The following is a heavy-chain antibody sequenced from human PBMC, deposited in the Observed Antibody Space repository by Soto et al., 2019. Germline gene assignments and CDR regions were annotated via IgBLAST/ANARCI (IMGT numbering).Heavy chain of an antibody. V-gene: IGHV1-8*02. CDR3: AREGDYYDDTGYSPGAYCNAVDV. J-gene: IGHJ6*02. CDR1: GYRFANYE. D-gene: IGHD3-22*01. CDR2: MHPYSGDT. Sequence: ASVKVSCKTSGYRFANYEIHWVRQAPGQGLEWMGWMHPYSGDTAYAQKFQGRVTMTRDTSMETAYMELSSLTSEDTAVYYCAREGDYYDDTGYSPGAYCNAVDVWGQGTTVTVSS.